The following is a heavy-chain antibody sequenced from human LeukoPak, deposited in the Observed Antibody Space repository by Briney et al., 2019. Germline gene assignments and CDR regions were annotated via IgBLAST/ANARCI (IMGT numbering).Heavy chain of an antibody. V-gene: IGHV4-59*01. D-gene: IGHD1-26*01. CDR2: VYFSGST. J-gene: IGHJ4*02. Sequence: SETLSLTCTFSGDSINNYYWSWIRQPPGKGLECIGNVYFSGSTTYNPSLKSRVTISVDTSKNQFSLKVISVTAADTAVYYCARAPTWDRYYFDYWGQETLVTVSS. CDR3: ARAPTWDRYYFDY. CDR1: GDSINNYY.